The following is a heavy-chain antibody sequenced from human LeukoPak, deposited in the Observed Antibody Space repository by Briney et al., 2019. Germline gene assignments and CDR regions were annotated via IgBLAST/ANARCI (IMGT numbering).Heavy chain of an antibody. CDR3: AKDAYYYDSSGSTY. Sequence: GGSLRLSCAASGFTFSSYAMSWVRQAPGKGLEWVSAISGSGGSTYYADSVEGRFTISRDNSKNTLYLQMNSLRAEDTAVYYCAKDAYYYDSSGSTYWGQGTLVTVSS. CDR1: GFTFSSYA. D-gene: IGHD3-22*01. V-gene: IGHV3-23*01. J-gene: IGHJ4*02. CDR2: ISGSGGST.